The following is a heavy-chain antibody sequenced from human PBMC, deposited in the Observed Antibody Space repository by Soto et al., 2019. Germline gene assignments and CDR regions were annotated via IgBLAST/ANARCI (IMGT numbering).Heavy chain of an antibody. D-gene: IGHD1-1*01. V-gene: IGHV3-30*18. Sequence: PGGSLRLSCAASGFTFSSHGMHWGRQAPGKGLEWVAVISYDGSNKYYADSVKGRFTISRDNSKNTLYLQMNSLRVEDTAVYYCAKGPPEGAQPAGFDYWGQGTLVTVSS. CDR2: ISYDGSNK. CDR1: GFTFSSHG. CDR3: AKGPPEGAQPAGFDY. J-gene: IGHJ4*02.